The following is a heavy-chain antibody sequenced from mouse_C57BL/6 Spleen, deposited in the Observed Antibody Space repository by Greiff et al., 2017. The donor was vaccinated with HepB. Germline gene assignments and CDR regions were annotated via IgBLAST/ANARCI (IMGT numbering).Heavy chain of an antibody. J-gene: IGHJ3*01. CDR1: GFTFSDYG. V-gene: IGHV5-17*01. Sequence: EVQLVESGGGLVKPGGSLKLSCAASGFTFSDYGMHWVRQAPEKGLEWVAYISSGSSTNYYADTVKGRFTVSRDNAKNTLFLQMTSLRYEDTAMYYCARTYNYDWFAYWGQGTMVTVST. CDR2: ISSGSSTN. D-gene: IGHD2-12*01. CDR3: ARTYNYDWFAY.